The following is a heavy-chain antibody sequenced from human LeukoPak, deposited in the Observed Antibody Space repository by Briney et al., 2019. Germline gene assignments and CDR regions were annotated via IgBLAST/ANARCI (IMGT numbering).Heavy chain of an antibody. D-gene: IGHD4-17*01. CDR2: IIPIFGTA. CDR1: GGTFSSYA. V-gene: IGHV1-69*01. Sequence: SVKVSRKASGGTFSSYAISWVRQAPGQGLEWMGGIIPIFGTANYAQKFQGRVTITADESTSTAYMELSSLRSEDTAVYYCARHFGEYGDPLRYWGQGTLVTVSS. J-gene: IGHJ4*02. CDR3: ARHFGEYGDPLRY.